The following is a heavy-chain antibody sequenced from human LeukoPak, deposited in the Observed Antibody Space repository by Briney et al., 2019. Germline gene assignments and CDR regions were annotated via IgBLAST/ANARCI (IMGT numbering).Heavy chain of an antibody. CDR2: INPNSGGT. CDR1: GYTFTGYY. Sequence: ASVKVSCKASGYTFTGYYMHCVRQAPGQGLEWMGWINPNSGGTNYAQKLQGRVTMTRDTSISTAYMELSRLRSDDTVVYYCARARITMVRGVIHWFDPWGQGTLVTVSS. D-gene: IGHD3-10*01. CDR3: ARARITMVRGVIHWFDP. J-gene: IGHJ5*02. V-gene: IGHV1-2*02.